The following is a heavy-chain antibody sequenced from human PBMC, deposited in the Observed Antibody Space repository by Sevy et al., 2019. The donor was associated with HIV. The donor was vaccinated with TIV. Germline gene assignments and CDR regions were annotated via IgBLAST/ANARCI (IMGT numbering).Heavy chain of an antibody. V-gene: IGHV1-24*01. Sequence: VSVKVSCKVSGYTLTELSMHWVRQAPGKGLEWMGGFDPEDGETIYVQKFQGRVTMTEDTSTDTANMELSSLRSEDTAVYYCATVGTTMVRGVITLDAFDIWGQGTMVTVSS. D-gene: IGHD3-10*01. J-gene: IGHJ3*02. CDR2: FDPEDGET. CDR1: GYTLTELS. CDR3: ATVGTTMVRGVITLDAFDI.